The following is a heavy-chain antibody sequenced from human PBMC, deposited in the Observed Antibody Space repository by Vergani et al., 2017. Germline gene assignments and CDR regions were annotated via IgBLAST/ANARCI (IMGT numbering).Heavy chain of an antibody. V-gene: IGHV3-21*01. Sequence: EVQLVESGGGLVKPGGSLRLSCAASGFTFSSYSMNWVRQAPGKGLEWVSSISSSSSYIYYADSVKGRFTISSDNAKNSLYLQMNSLRAEDTAVYYCARDGGYCSSTSFSIDYWGQGTLVTVSS. J-gene: IGHJ4*02. CDR2: ISSSSSYI. CDR1: GFTFSSYS. D-gene: IGHD2-2*01. CDR3: ARDGGYCSSTSFSIDY.